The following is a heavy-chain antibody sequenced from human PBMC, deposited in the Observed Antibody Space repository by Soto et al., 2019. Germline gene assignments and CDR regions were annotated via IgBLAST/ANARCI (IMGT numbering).Heavy chain of an antibody. CDR3: ARVSGYSSRWYYFDY. CDR1: GYSISSGYY. J-gene: IGHJ4*02. CDR2: IYHSGST. D-gene: IGHD6-13*01. V-gene: IGHV4-38-2*01. Sequence: PSETLSLTCAVSGYSISSGYYWGWIRQPPGKGLEWIGSIYHSGSTYYNPSLKSRVTISVDTSKNQFSLKLSSVTAADTAVYYCARVSGYSSRWYYFDYWGQGTLVTVSS.